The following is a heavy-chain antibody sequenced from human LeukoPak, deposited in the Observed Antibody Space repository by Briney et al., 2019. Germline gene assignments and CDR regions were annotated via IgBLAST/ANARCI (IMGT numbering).Heavy chain of an antibody. CDR2: IYHSGST. D-gene: IGHD6-19*01. V-gene: IGHV4-4*02. J-gene: IGHJ3*02. Sequence: SSGTLSLTCAVSGGSISSSNWWSWVRQPPGKGLEWIGEIYHSGSTNYNPSLKSRVTISVDRSKNQFSLKLSSVTAADTAVYYCARVRGWFDAFDIWGQRTMVTVSS. CDR1: GGSISSSNW. CDR3: ARVRGWFDAFDI.